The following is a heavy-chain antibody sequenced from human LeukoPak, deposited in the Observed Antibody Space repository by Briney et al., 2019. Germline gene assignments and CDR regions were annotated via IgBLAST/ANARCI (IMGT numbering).Heavy chain of an antibody. D-gene: IGHD3-9*01. CDR2: ISSSSSTI. V-gene: IGHV3-48*01. Sequence: GGSLRLSCAASGFTFSSYSMNWVRQAPGKGLEWVSYISSSSSTIYYADSVKGRFTISRDNSKNTLYLQMNSLRAEDTAVYYCAKDTPSHLRYFDWFGMDVWGQGTTVTVSS. CDR3: AKDTPSHLRYFDWFGMDV. J-gene: IGHJ6*02. CDR1: GFTFSSYS.